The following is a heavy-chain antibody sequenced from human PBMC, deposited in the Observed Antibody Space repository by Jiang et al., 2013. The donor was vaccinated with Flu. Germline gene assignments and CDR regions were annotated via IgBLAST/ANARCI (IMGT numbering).Heavy chain of an antibody. CDR2: IWYDGSNQ. CDR3: ARDRAGNGMDV. Sequence: VQLVESGGGAVQPGRSLRLSCEASGFTFSTFGMHWVRQAPGKGLEWVAIIWYDGSNQYYADSVRGRFTISRDNSKNTLYLQMNSLGAEDTAVYYCARDRAGNGMDVWGEGDHGHRLL. D-gene: IGHD3-10*01. CDR1: GFTFSTFG. V-gene: IGHV3-33*01. J-gene: IGHJ6*04.